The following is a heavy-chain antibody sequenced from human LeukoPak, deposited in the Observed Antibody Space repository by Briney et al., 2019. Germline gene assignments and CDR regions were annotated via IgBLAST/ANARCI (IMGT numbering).Heavy chain of an antibody. CDR2: IIPIFGTA. V-gene: IGHV1-69*13. J-gene: IGHJ4*02. Sequence: SVKVSCKASGGTFSSYAISWVRQAPGQGLEWMGGIIPIFGTANYAQKFQGGVTITADESTSTAYMELSSLRSEDTAVYYCARDGYGDYAFDYWGQGTLVTVSS. D-gene: IGHD4-17*01. CDR1: GGTFSSYA. CDR3: ARDGYGDYAFDY.